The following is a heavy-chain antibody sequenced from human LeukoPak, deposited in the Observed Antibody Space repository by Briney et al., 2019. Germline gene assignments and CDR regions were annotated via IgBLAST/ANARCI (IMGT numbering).Heavy chain of an antibody. CDR1: GFTFSSYG. V-gene: IGHV3-30*18. Sequence: GGSLRLSCAASGFTFSSYGMHWVRQAPGKGLEWVAVISYDGSNKYYADSVKGRFTISRDNSKNTVYLQMNSLRAEDTAVYYCAKDREGTTFDNWGQGTLVTVSS. D-gene: IGHD1-7*01. J-gene: IGHJ4*02. CDR2: ISYDGSNK. CDR3: AKDREGTTFDN.